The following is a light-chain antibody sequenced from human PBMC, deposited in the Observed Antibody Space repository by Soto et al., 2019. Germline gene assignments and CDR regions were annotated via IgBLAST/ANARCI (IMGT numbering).Light chain of an antibody. V-gene: IGKV3-11*01. Sequence: EIVLTQSPATLSWSPGERATLSWRASQSVSSYLAWYQHKPGQSPRLLINDVSNRATGIPARFSGGGSGTEFILTITSLKSEYSAVYYCQEYHNWPAFGQGTKVDIK. J-gene: IGKJ1*01. CDR3: QEYHNWPA. CDR1: QSVSSY. CDR2: DVS.